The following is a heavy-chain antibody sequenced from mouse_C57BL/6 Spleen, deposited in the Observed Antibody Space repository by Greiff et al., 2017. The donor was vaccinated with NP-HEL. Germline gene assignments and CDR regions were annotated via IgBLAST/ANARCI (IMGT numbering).Heavy chain of an antibody. CDR3: AREAMITSYYFDY. CDR1: GFTFSDYG. Sequence: EVKLVESGGGLVKPGGSLKLSCAASGFTFSDYGMHWVRQAPEKGLEWVAYISSGSSTIYYADTVKGRFTIARDNAKNTLFLQMTSLRSVDTAMYYCAREAMITSYYFDYWGQGTTLTVSS. V-gene: IGHV5-17*01. CDR2: ISSGSSTI. D-gene: IGHD2-4*01. J-gene: IGHJ2*01.